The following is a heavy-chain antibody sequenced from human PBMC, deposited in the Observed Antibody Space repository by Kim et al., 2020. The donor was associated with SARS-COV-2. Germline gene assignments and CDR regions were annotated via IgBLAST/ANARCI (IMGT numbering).Heavy chain of an antibody. CDR2: IWYDGSNK. Sequence: GGSLRLSCAASGFTFSNYGMHWVRQAPGKGLEWVAVIWYDGSNKYYADSVKGRFTISRDNSKNTVYLQMNSLRAEDTAVYYCAREDYYDSSAAFDIWGKGQWSPSLQ. J-gene: IGHJ3*02. CDR3: AREDYYDSSAAFDI. V-gene: IGHV3-33*01. D-gene: IGHD3-22*01. CDR1: GFTFSNYG.